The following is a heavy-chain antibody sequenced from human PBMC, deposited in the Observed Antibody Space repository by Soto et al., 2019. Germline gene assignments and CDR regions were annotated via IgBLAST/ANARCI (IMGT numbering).Heavy chain of an antibody. D-gene: IGHD3-3*01. CDR1: GFSFGTYW. Sequence: LRLSCAVSGFSFGTYWMSWVRQAPGKGLEWLASIKQDGSERYYLDSVKGRFTISRDNAKDSLSLQMNSLRGEDTAFYYCARDVGPITIFGEALSGYFDFWGQGTLVTVSS. CDR3: ARDVGPITIFGEALSGYFDF. CDR2: IKQDGSER. V-gene: IGHV3-7*03. J-gene: IGHJ4*02.